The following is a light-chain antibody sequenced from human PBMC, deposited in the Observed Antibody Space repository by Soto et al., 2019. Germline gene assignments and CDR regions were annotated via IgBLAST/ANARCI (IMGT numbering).Light chain of an antibody. V-gene: IGKV3-15*01. Sequence: EIVMTQSPATVSVSPGERATLSCRASQSVSNDLAWYQQKPGQAPRLLIYAASTLQSEVPSRFSGSGSGTDFTLTISCLQSEDFATYYCQQYYSYPYTFGQGTKLEIK. CDR3: QQYYSYPYT. J-gene: IGKJ2*01. CDR1: QSVSND. CDR2: AAS.